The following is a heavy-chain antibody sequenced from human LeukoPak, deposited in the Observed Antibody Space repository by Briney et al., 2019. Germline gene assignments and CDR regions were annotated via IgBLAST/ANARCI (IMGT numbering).Heavy chain of an antibody. CDR2: IKQDGSEE. D-gene: IGHD6-13*01. CDR1: GFTFSSQW. CDR3: ARPHYSSSWYCFDS. V-gene: IGHV3-7*04. J-gene: IGHJ5*01. Sequence: GGSLRLARAASGFTFSSQWMSWVRQTPGKGLEWVANIKQDGSEEYYVDSVKGRFTISRDNAKNSLYLQMNSLRAEDTAVYYCARPHYSSSWYCFDSWGQGTLVTVSS.